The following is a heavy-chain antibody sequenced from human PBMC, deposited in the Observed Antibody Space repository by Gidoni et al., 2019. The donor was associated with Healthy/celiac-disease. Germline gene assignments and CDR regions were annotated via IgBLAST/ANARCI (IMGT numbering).Heavy chain of an antibody. CDR1: GFTFSSYA. Sequence: EVQLLDSGGGLVQPGGSLRLSCAASGFTFSSYAMSWVRQAPGKGREWVSTISGSGVTTYYADSVKGRFTISRDNSKNTLYLQMNSLRAEDTAVYYCAKMGRDYGDRIDYWGQGTLVTVSS. CDR3: AKMGRDYGDRIDY. V-gene: IGHV3-23*01. D-gene: IGHD4-17*01. CDR2: ISGSGVTT. J-gene: IGHJ4*02.